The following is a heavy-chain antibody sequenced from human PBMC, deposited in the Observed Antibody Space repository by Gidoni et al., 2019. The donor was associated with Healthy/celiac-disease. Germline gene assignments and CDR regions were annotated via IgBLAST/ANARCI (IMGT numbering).Heavy chain of an antibody. D-gene: IGHD2-8*01. Sequence: QLQLQESGPGLVKPSETLSLTCTVSGGSISSSSYYWGWIRQPPGKGLEWIGSIYYSGSTYYNPSLKSRVTISVDTSKNQFSLKLSSVTAADTAVYYCARQPYCTNGVCYRITPLYYFDYWGQGTLVTVSS. J-gene: IGHJ4*02. CDR1: GGSISSSSYY. CDR2: IYYSGST. CDR3: ARQPYCTNGVCYRITPLYYFDY. V-gene: IGHV4-39*01.